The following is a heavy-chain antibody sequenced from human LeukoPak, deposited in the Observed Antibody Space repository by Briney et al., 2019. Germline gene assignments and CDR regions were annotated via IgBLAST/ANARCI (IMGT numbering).Heavy chain of an antibody. D-gene: IGHD3-10*01. CDR2: ISYDGSNK. CDR3: AKVGIYGSGSYYDY. V-gene: IGHV3-30*18. Sequence: GRSLRLSCAASGFTFSSYGMHWVRQAPGKGLEWVAVISYDGSNKYYADSVKGRFTISRDNSKNTLYLQMNSLRAEDTAVYYCAKVGIYGSGSYYDYWGQGTLVTVSS. CDR1: GFTFSSYG. J-gene: IGHJ4*02.